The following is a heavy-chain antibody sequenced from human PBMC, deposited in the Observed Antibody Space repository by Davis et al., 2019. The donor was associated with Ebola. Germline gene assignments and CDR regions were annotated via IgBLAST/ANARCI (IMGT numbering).Heavy chain of an antibody. CDR2: INHSGST. V-gene: IGHV4-34*01. D-gene: IGHD6-19*01. J-gene: IGHJ4*02. CDR3: SRGAYSSGWFPLDY. CDR1: GGSFSGYY. Sequence: SETLSLTCAVYGGSFSGYYWSWIRQPPGKGLEWIGEINHSGSTNYNPSLKSRVTISVDTSKNQFSLKLSSVTAADTAVYYCSRGAYSSGWFPLDYWGQGTLVTVSS.